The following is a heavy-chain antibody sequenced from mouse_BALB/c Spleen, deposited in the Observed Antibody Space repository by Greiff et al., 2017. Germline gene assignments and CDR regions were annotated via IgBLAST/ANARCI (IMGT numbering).Heavy chain of an antibody. CDR3: TRGDDYDGWFAY. CDR2: IYPGNSDT. D-gene: IGHD2-4*01. Sequence: VHVKQSGTVLARPGASVKMSCKASGYTFTSYWMHWVKQRPGQGLEWIGAIYPGNSDTSYNQKFKGKAKLTAVTSTSTAYMELSSLTNEDSAVYYCTRGDDYDGWFAYWGQGTLVTVSA. CDR1: GYTFTSYW. V-gene: IGHV1-5*01. J-gene: IGHJ3*01.